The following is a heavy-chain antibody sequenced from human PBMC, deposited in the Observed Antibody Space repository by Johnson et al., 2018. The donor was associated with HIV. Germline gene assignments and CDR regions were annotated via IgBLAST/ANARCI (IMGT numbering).Heavy chain of an antibody. D-gene: IGHD2/OR15-2a*01. Sequence: QVQLVESGGGVVQPGRSLRLSCAASGFTFSSYAMHWVRQAPGKGLEWVAVISYDGTNKYYADSVTGRFTISRDNSKNTLYLQMNSLRAEDTAVYYCAKAQAFRGAFDIWGQGTMVTVSS. CDR1: GFTFSSYA. CDR3: AKAQAFRGAFDI. CDR2: ISYDGTNK. V-gene: IGHV3-30*04. J-gene: IGHJ3*02.